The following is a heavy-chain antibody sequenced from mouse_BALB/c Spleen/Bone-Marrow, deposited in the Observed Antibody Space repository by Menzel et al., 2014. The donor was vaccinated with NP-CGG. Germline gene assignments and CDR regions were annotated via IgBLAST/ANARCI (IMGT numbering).Heavy chain of an antibody. V-gene: IGHV14-3*02. J-gene: IGHJ3*01. Sequence: VQLQQSGAELVKPGASVKLSCTAPGFNIKDTYMHWVKQRPEQGLEWIGRIDPANGNTKYDPKFQGKATITADTSSNTAYLQLSSLTSEDTAVYYCASGYDVAWFAYWGQGTLVTVSA. CDR3: ASGYDVAWFAY. CDR1: GFNIKDTY. CDR2: IDPANGNT. D-gene: IGHD2-14*01.